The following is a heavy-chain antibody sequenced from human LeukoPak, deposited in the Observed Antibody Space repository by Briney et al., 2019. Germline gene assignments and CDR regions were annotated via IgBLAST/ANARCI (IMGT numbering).Heavy chain of an antibody. CDR1: GFTFSSYE. CDR2: ISSSGSTI. V-gene: IGHV3-48*03. D-gene: IGHD4-17*01. Sequence: PGGSLRLSCVASGFTFSSYEMNWVRQAPGKGLGWVSYISSSGSTIYYADSVKGRFTISRDNAKNSLYLQMNSLRAEDTAVYYCARNRGEPLDYWGQGTLVTVSS. CDR3: ARNRGEPLDY. J-gene: IGHJ4*02.